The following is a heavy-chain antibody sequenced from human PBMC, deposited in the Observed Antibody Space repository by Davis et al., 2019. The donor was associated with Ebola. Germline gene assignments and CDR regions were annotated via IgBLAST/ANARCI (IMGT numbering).Heavy chain of an antibody. D-gene: IGHD3-22*01. CDR1: GFTFDDYG. CDR3: AKGVGDLDSSGYTFDY. J-gene: IGHJ4*02. CDR2: INWNGGST. Sequence: GESLKISCAASGFTFDDYGMSWVRQAPGKGLEWVSGINWNGGSTGYADSVKGRFTISRDNSKNTLYLQMNSLRAEDTAVYYCAKGVGDLDSSGYTFDYWGQGTLVTVSS. V-gene: IGHV3-20*04.